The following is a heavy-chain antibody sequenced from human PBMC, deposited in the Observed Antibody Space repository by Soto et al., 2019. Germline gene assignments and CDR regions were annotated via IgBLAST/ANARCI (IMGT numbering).Heavy chain of an antibody. CDR2: IIPILGIA. CDR1: GGTFSSYT. CDR3: ARIVVAARFDY. Sequence: QVQLVQSGAEVKKPGSSVKVSCKASGGTFSSYTISWVRQAPGQGLEWLGRIIPILGIANYAQKFQGRVTIIADKSASTAYMELSSLRSEDTAVYYCARIVVAARFDYWGQGTLVTVS. D-gene: IGHD2-15*01. J-gene: IGHJ4*02. V-gene: IGHV1-69*02.